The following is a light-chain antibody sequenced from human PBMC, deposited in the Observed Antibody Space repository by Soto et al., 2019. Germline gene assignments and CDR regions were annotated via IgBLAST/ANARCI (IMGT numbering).Light chain of an antibody. CDR3: QQYASYPWP. J-gene: IGKJ1*01. Sequence: MSLSVFSVSSTKKDRVTITCRASESIGDSLAWDQQKPGKAPYLLISDVSSLERGVPSRFSGSGSGTEFSLTISSLQPGDSATFYCQQYASYPWPFGRRSKV. V-gene: IGKV1-5*01. CDR1: ESIGDS. CDR2: DVS.